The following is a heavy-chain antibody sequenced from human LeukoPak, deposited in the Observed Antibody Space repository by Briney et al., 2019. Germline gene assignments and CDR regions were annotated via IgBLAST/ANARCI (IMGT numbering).Heavy chain of an antibody. CDR1: GGSISSSGYY. V-gene: IGHV4-30-4*08. CDR2: IYYSGST. J-gene: IGHJ4*02. Sequence: PSETLSLTCTVSGGSISSSGYYWSWIRQHPGKGLEWIGYIYYSGSTYYNPSLKSRVTISVDTSKNQFSLKLSSVTAADTAVYYCARGSSSWYVGSFDYWGQGTLVTVSS. D-gene: IGHD6-13*01. CDR3: ARGSSSWYVGSFDY.